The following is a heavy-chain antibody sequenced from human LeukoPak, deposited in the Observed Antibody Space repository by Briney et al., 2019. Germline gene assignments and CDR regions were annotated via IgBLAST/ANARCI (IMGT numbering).Heavy chain of an antibody. CDR1: GGSISSYY. D-gene: IGHD1-26*01. CDR3: ARSFSGSYSYWYFDL. CDR2: IYYSGST. V-gene: IGHV4-59*08. Sequence: SETLSLTCTVSGGSISSYYWSWIRQPPGKGLEWIGYIYYSGSTNYNPSLKSRVTISVDTSKNQFSLKLTSVTAADTAVYYCARSFSGSYSYWYFDLWGRGTLVTVSS. J-gene: IGHJ2*01.